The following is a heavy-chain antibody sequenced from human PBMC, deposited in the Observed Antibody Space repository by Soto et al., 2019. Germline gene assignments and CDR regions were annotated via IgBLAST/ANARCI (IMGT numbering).Heavy chain of an antibody. Sequence: QVQLVQSGAEVRKPGSSVTVSCETSGDTFNNYVMNWVRQAPGQGPEWMGRISPIVGKTMYPQRFQGIVTITAAKATTTVYMDRSSLRTDETAVYFCAREGTSTSTGLDYWGRGSLVTFSS. CDR1: GDTFNNYV. CDR3: AREGTSTSTGLDY. CDR2: ISPIVGKT. V-gene: IGHV1-69*04. J-gene: IGHJ4*02. D-gene: IGHD2-2*01.